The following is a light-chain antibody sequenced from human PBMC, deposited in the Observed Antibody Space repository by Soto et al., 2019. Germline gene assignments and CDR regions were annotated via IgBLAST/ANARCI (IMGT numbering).Light chain of an antibody. Sequence: QSALTQPLSVSGSPGHSVTISCTGTNIDVGGYNYVSWYQQYPGKAPKLMIFGVSERPSGVPDRFSGSKYGNTASLTISGLQAEDEADYYCCSYVDTDTWVFGGGTK. CDR3: CSYVDTDTWV. CDR2: GVS. CDR1: NIDVGGYNY. V-gene: IGLV2-11*01. J-gene: IGLJ3*02.